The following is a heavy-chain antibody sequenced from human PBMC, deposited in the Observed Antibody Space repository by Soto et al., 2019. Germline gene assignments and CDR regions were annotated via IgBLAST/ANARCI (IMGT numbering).Heavy chain of an antibody. CDR1: GFTFSNYG. CDR2: TSDGST. V-gene: IGHV3-23*01. Sequence: EVQLLGSGGGSVQPGGSLRLSCAASGFTFSNYGMTWVRQAPGKGLEWLSATSDGSTFYRESVKGRFTMSRDDSINMLFLHMSSLSAEATATYYCARLVPGTRFGDYWGQGILVSVSS. CDR3: ARLVPGTRFGDY. J-gene: IGHJ4*02. D-gene: IGHD6-19*01.